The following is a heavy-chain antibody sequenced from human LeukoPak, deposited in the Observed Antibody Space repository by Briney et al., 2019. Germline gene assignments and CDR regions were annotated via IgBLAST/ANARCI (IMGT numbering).Heavy chain of an antibody. D-gene: IGHD2-2*01. V-gene: IGHV3-30*02. Sequence: PGGSLRLSCAASGFTFSNYGMPWVRQAPGKGLEWVAFIRYDGSNKYYADSVKGRFTISRDNAKNSLYLQMNSLRAEDTAVYYCARDSTDPPRYCSSTSCSTQRLYYYYYMDVWGKGTTVTVSS. CDR1: GFTFSNYG. CDR3: ARDSTDPPRYCSSTSCSTQRLYYYYYMDV. CDR2: IRYDGSNK. J-gene: IGHJ6*03.